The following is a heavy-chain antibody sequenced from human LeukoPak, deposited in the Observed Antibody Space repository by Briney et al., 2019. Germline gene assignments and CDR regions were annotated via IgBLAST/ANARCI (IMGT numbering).Heavy chain of an antibody. CDR1: GGSLSGYY. Sequence: SETLSLTCAVYGGSLSGYYWSWIRQPPGKGLEWIGEINHSGSTNYNPSLKSRVTISVDTSKNRFSLKLSSVTAADTAVYYCASPSGYCGGDCYYGMDVWGQGTTVTVSS. CDR2: INHSGST. D-gene: IGHD2-21*01. J-gene: IGHJ6*02. V-gene: IGHV4-34*01. CDR3: ASPSGYCGGDCYYGMDV.